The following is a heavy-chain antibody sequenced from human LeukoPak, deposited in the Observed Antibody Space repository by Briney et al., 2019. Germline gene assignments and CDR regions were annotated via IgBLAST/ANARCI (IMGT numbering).Heavy chain of an antibody. J-gene: IGHJ3*02. CDR1: GFTFSSYA. CDR2: ISGSGGST. Sequence: GGSLRLSCAASGFTFSSYAMSWVRQAPGKGLEWVSAISGSGGSTYYADSVKGRFTISRDNSKNTLYLQMNSLRAEDTAVYYCAKERVWFGGVVDAFDIWGQGTMVTVSS. D-gene: IGHD3-10*01. V-gene: IGHV3-23*01. CDR3: AKERVWFGGVVDAFDI.